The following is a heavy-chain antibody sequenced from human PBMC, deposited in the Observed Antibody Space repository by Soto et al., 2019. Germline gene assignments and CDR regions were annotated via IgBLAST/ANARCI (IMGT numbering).Heavy chain of an antibody. D-gene: IGHD4-4*01. CDR1: GFTFSSYS. CDR3: ARELAVTTYYYYGMDV. Sequence: GSLRLSCAASGFTFSSYSMNWVRQAPGKGLEWVSYISSSSTIYYADSVKGRFTISRDNAKNSLYLQMNSLRDEDTAVYYCARELAVTTYYYYGMDVWGQGTTVTVSS. V-gene: IGHV3-48*02. J-gene: IGHJ6*02. CDR2: ISSSSTI.